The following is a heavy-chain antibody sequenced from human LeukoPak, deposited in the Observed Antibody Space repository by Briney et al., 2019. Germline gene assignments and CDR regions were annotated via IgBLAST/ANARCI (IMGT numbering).Heavy chain of an antibody. CDR2: IKQDGSEK. CDR3: ARGDSGYYYGSGSQNNWFDP. J-gene: IGHJ5*02. Sequence: GGSLRLSCAASGFTFSSYWMRWVRQAPGKGLEWVANIKQDGSEKNYVDSVKGRFTISRDNAKNSLYLQMNSLRAEDTAVYYCARGDSGYYYGSGSQNNWFDPWGQGTLVTVSS. V-gene: IGHV3-7*01. CDR1: GFTFSSYW. D-gene: IGHD3-10*01.